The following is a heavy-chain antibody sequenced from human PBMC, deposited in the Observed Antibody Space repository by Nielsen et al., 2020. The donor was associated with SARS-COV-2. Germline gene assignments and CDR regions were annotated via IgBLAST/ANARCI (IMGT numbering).Heavy chain of an antibody. CDR2: IYFTGRT. V-gene: IGHV4-31*03. CDR1: GGSVSSGGYF. D-gene: IGHD5-12*01. CDR3: AREASGYDHYKYGMDV. Sequence: SETLSLTCTVSGGSVSSGGYFWSWVRQHPGKGLEWIGYIYFTGRTSYNPSLKSRVAISVDTSKNQVSLDLTSVTAADTAVYYCAREASGYDHYKYGMDVWGLGATVTVSS. J-gene: IGHJ6*02.